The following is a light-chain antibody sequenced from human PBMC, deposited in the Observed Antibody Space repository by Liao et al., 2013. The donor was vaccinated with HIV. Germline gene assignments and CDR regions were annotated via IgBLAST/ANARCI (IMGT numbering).Light chain of an antibody. CDR3: QVWDTSSADEV. J-gene: IGLJ3*02. CDR1: NIGNKS. V-gene: IGLV3-21*04. Sequence: SYVLIQPTSVSVAPGKTARITCGGNNIGNKSVHWFQQKPGQAPVLVVYYDSDRPSGIPERFSGSNSGNTATLTISGVESGDEADFYCQVWDTSSADEVFGGGTKLTVL. CDR2: YDS.